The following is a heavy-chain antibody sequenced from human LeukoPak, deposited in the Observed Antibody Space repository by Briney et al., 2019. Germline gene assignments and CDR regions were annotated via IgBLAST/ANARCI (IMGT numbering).Heavy chain of an antibody. CDR2: IYYSGST. J-gene: IGHJ4*02. CDR3: ARGGLVRGVIIDPLLKRGFDY. Sequence: SETLSLTCTVSGGSISSYYWSWIRQPPGKGLEWIGYIYYSGSTNYNPSLKSRVTISVDTSKNQFSLKLSSVTAADTAVYYCARGGLVRGVIIDPLLKRGFDYWGQGTLVTVSS. D-gene: IGHD3-10*01. V-gene: IGHV4-59*01. CDR1: GGSISSYY.